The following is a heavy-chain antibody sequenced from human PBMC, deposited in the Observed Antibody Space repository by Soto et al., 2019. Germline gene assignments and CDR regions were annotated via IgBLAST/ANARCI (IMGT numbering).Heavy chain of an antibody. CDR2: ISDDGSIK. CDR3: ARAIETAMDPCDY. J-gene: IGHJ4*02. V-gene: IGHV3-30-3*01. Sequence: GGSLRLSCAASGFSFTTYAMHWVRQAPGKGLEWVAVISDDGSIKYYTDSVKGRFTISRDNSKNTFYLQMNSLRGDDTALYYCARAIETAMDPCDYWGQGALVTVSS. D-gene: IGHD5-18*01. CDR1: GFSFTTYA.